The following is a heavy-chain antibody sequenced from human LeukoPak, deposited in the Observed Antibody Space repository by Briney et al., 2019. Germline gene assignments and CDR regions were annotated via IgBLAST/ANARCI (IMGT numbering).Heavy chain of an antibody. D-gene: IGHD6-25*01. CDR1: GYTFTSYG. Sequence: ASVKVSCKASGYTFTSYGISWVRQAPGQGLEWMGWISAYNGNTNYAQKFQGRVTMTTDTSTSTAYMELRSLRSDDTAVYYCARAGISAYYYYMDVWGKGTTVTVSS. V-gene: IGHV1-18*01. J-gene: IGHJ6*03. CDR2: ISAYNGNT. CDR3: ARAGISAYYYYMDV.